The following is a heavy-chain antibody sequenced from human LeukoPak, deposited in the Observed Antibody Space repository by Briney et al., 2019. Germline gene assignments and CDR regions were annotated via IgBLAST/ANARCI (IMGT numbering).Heavy chain of an antibody. Sequence: GASVKVSCKASGGTFSSYANSWVRQAPGQVLEWMGGLIPIFGTANYAQKFQGRVTITADESTSTAYMELSSLRSEDTAVYYCARVYYDSSGRYFDYWGQGTLVTVSS. CDR2: LIPIFGTA. D-gene: IGHD3-22*01. CDR3: ARVYYDSSGRYFDY. J-gene: IGHJ4*02. V-gene: IGHV1-69*13. CDR1: GGTFSSYA.